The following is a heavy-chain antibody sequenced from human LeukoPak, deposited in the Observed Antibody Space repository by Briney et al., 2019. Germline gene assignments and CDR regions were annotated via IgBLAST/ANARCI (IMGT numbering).Heavy chain of an antibody. Sequence: PGRSLRLSCAASGFTFSSYGMHWVRQAPGKGLEWVAVISYDGSNKYYADSVKGRFTISRDNSKNTLYLQMNSLRAEDTAVYYCARVGSGSSLVDPWGQGTLVTVSS. D-gene: IGHD1-26*01. CDR1: GFTFSSYG. CDR2: ISYDGSNK. J-gene: IGHJ5*02. V-gene: IGHV3-30*03. CDR3: ARVGSGSSLVDP.